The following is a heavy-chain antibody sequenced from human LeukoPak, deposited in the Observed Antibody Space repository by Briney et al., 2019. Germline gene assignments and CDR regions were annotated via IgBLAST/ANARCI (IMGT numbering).Heavy chain of an antibody. D-gene: IGHD4-11*01. CDR2: IYYSGST. V-gene: IGHV4-59*01. CDR1: GVSISSYY. J-gene: IGHJ6*02. CDR3: ARDYSNYGVDYGMDV. Sequence: SETLSPTCTVSGVSISSYYWSWIRQPPGKGLEWIGYIYYSGSTNYNPSLKSRVTISVDTSKNQFSLKLNSVTAADTAVYYCARDYSNYGVDYGMDVWGQGTTVTVSS.